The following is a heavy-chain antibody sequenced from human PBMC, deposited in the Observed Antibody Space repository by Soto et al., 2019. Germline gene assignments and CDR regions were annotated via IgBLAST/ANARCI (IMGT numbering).Heavy chain of an antibody. J-gene: IGHJ6*02. CDR1: GYIFASYG. CDR3: GRSVGLSYGMDV. Sequence: ASVKVSCKASGYIFASYGISWVRQAPGQGLEWMGWISAYNGNTNYAQKLQGRVTMSTDTSTSTAYMELRSLRSDDTAVYYGGRSVGLSYGMDVWGQGTTVTVSS. D-gene: IGHD1-26*01. CDR2: ISAYNGNT. V-gene: IGHV1-18*01.